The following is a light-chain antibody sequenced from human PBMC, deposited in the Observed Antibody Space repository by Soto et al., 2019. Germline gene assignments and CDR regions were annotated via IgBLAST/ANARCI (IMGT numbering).Light chain of an antibody. CDR2: KAS. J-gene: IGKJ1*01. CDR3: QHYNTSPWT. CDR1: QSISSW. Sequence: DIQMTQSPSTLSASVGDRVTVTCRASQSISSWLAWYQQKAGKAPKLLIYKASALESGVPSRFSGSGSGTEFTLTISSLEPEDFATYYCQHYNTSPWTFGQGTKVHIK. V-gene: IGKV1-5*03.